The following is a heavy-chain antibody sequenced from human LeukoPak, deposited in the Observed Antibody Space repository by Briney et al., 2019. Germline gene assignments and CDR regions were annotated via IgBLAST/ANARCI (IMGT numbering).Heavy chain of an antibody. D-gene: IGHD2-2*01. V-gene: IGHV4-34*01. Sequence: PSETLSLTCAVYGGSFSGYYWSWIRQPPGKGLEWIGEINHSGSTNYNPSLKSRVTISVDTSKNQFSLKLSSVTAADTAVYYCARVDIVVVPAAGRNWFDPWGQGTLVTVSS. J-gene: IGHJ5*02. CDR1: GGSFSGYY. CDR2: INHSGST. CDR3: ARVDIVVVPAAGRNWFDP.